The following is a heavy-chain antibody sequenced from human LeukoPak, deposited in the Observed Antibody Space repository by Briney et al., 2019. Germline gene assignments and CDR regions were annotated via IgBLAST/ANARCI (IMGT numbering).Heavy chain of an antibody. CDR2: IYYSGST. CDR1: GGSISSYY. Sequence: SETLSLTCTVAGGSISSYYWSWIRQPPGKGLEWIGYIYYSGSTNYNPSLKSRVTISVDTSKNQFSLKLSSVTAADTAVYYCARGRVRNSSGYPLRYYFDYWGQGTLVTVSS. V-gene: IGHV4-59*12. D-gene: IGHD3-22*01. J-gene: IGHJ4*02. CDR3: ARGRVRNSSGYPLRYYFDY.